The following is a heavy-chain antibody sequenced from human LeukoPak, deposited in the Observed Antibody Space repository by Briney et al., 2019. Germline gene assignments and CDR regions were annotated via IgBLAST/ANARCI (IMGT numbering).Heavy chain of an antibody. CDR3: ARAVAGSYYYYGMDV. J-gene: IGHJ6*02. CDR1: GYTFTSYG. Sequence: ASVTVSCTASGYTFTSYGISWVRQAPGQGLEWMGWISTYNGNTNYAQKLQGRVTMTTDTSTSTAYMELRSLRSDDTAVYYCARAVAGSYYYYGMDVWGQGTTVTVSS. V-gene: IGHV1-18*01. D-gene: IGHD6-19*01. CDR2: ISTYNGNT.